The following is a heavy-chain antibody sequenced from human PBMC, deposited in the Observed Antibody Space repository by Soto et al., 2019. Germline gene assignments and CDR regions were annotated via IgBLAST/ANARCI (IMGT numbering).Heavy chain of an antibody. V-gene: IGHV3-23*01. CDR1: GFTFSSYA. D-gene: IGHD2-15*01. CDR2: ISGSGGST. CDR3: ANLGYCSGGSCFKIPSYYFDY. J-gene: IGHJ4*02. Sequence: GGSLRLSCAASGFTFSSYAMSWVRQAPGKGLEWVSAISGSGGSTYYADSVKGRFTISRDNSKNTLYLQMNSLRAEDKAVYYCANLGYCSGGSCFKIPSYYFDYWGQGTLVTVSS.